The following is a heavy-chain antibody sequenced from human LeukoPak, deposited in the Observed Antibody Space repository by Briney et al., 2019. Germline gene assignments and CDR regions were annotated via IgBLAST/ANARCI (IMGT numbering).Heavy chain of an antibody. CDR1: GGSISSYY. D-gene: IGHD2-2*01. CDR3: ARECYTGTSCYAYFDF. J-gene: IGHJ4*02. V-gene: IGHV4-59*01. Sequence: PSETLSLTCTVSGGSISSYYWSWIRQPPGKGLEWIGYISYSGSTNYNPSLKSRVTISVDTSKNQFSLRLSSATAADTALYYCARECYTGTSCYAYFDFWGQGTLVTVSS. CDR2: ISYSGST.